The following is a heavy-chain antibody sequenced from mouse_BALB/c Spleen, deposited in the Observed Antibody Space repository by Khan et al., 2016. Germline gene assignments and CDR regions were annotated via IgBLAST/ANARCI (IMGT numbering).Heavy chain of an antibody. J-gene: IGHJ2*01. CDR1: GYTFTSYW. CDR2: INPHTGYT. Sequence: QVQLKQSGTELAKPGASVKMSCKASGYTFTSYWMHWVKQRPGQGLEWIGYINPHTGYTDYNQKFKDKATLTAAKSSSTAYMQLSSLTSEDSAVYYGERGDYWGQGTTLTVSS. CDR3: ERGDY. V-gene: IGHV1-7*01.